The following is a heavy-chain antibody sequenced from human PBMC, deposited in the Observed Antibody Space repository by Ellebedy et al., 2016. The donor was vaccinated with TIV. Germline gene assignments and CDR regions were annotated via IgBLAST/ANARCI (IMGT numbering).Heavy chain of an antibody. CDR3: ARAFTLIVGLTTFYFDY. D-gene: IGHD1-26*01. Sequence: ASVKVSXXTSGYTFNDHHIHWVRQAPGQGLEWMGWINPNSGGTNYAQKFQGRVTMTRDTSINTAYMELSGLKSDDTAVYYCARAFTLIVGLTTFYFDYWGQGTLVTVSS. V-gene: IGHV1-2*02. J-gene: IGHJ4*02. CDR1: GYTFNDHH. CDR2: INPNSGGT.